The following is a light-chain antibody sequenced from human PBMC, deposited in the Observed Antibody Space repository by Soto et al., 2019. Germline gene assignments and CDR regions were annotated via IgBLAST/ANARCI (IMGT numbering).Light chain of an antibody. CDR1: QSVSSSY. CDR2: GAS. V-gene: IGKV3-20*01. CDR3: QQYGSSPPYT. J-gene: IGKJ2*01. Sequence: EIVLTQSPGTLSLSPGERATLSCRASQSVSSSYLAWYQQKPGQAPRLLIYGASSRATGIPDRFSGSGSGTDXTXTISRLEPEDFAVSYCQQYGSSPPYTFGQRTKLEIK.